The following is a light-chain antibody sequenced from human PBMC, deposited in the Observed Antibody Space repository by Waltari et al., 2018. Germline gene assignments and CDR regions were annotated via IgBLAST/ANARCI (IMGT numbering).Light chain of an antibody. CDR2: WAS. Sequence: DIVMTQSPASLAVSLGERATINCKSSQSVLFSSNNKKYLTWYQKKPGKPPKLLIYWASNRESGVPDRFSGSGSGTDFTLTISSLQAEDVAVYYCQQYDSTPQTFGQGTKVEIK. CDR3: QQYDSTPQT. J-gene: IGKJ1*01. CDR1: QSVLFSSNNKKY. V-gene: IGKV4-1*01.